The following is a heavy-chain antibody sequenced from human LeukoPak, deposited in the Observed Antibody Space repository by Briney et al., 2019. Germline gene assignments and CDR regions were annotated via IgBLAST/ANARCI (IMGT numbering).Heavy chain of an antibody. CDR3: ARDPYIVVVPAARRGFDP. CDR2: IYYSGST. D-gene: IGHD2-2*01. CDR1: GGSISSSSYY. V-gene: IGHV4-39*07. Sequence: SETLSLTCTASGGSISSSSYYRGWIRQPPGKGLEWIGSIYYSGSTYYNPSLKSRVTISVDTSKNQFSLKLSSVTAADTAVYYCARDPYIVVVPAARRGFDPWGQGTLVTVSS. J-gene: IGHJ5*02.